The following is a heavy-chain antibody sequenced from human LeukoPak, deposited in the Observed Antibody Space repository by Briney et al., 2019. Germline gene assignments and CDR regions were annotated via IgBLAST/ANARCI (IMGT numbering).Heavy chain of an antibody. Sequence: SETLSLTCAVYGGSFSSYYWSWIRQPAGKGLEWIGRIYTSGSTNYNPSLKSRVTMSVDTSKNQFSLKLSSVTAADTAVYYCARVASGSHGNYFDYWGQGTLVTVSS. CDR1: GGSFSSYY. CDR3: ARVASGSHGNYFDY. D-gene: IGHD1-26*01. V-gene: IGHV4-59*10. CDR2: IYTSGST. J-gene: IGHJ4*02.